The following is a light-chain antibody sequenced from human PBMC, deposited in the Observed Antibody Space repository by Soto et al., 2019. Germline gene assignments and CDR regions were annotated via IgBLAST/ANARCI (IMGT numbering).Light chain of an antibody. CDR3: QQYGDWPLT. CDR1: QSVGNN. V-gene: IGKV3-15*01. J-gene: IGKJ4*01. CDR2: AAS. Sequence: EIVLTQSPATLSVSPGERATLSCRASQSVGNNFAWYQQKPGQAPRLLIFAASTRATGVPARFSGSGSGTEFTLFISSLQSEDFGVYYCQQYGDWPLTFGGGAKVEIE.